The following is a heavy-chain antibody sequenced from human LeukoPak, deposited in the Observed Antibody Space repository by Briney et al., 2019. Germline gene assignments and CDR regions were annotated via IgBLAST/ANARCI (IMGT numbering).Heavy chain of an antibody. CDR1: GYTFTSYA. D-gene: IGHD3-22*01. CDR2: INTNTGNP. J-gene: IGHJ4*02. Sequence: ASVKVSCKASGYTFTSYAMNWVRQAPGQGLEWMGWINTNTGNPTYAQGFTGWFVFSLDTSVSTAYLQISSLKAEDTAAYYCARGVTYYYDSSGLDFDYWGQGTLVTVSS. V-gene: IGHV7-4-1*02. CDR3: ARGVTYYYDSSGLDFDY.